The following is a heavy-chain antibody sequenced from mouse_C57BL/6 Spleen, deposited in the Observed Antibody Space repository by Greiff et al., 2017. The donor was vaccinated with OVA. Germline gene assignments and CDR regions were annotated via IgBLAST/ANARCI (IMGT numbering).Heavy chain of an antibody. D-gene: IGHD2-1*01. V-gene: IGHV3-6*01. Sequence: EVKLVESGPGLVKPSQSLSLTCSVTGYSITSGYYWNWIRQFPGNKLEWMGYISYAGSNHYHPSLKNRISIPRDTAKNQFFLKLNSVTTEDTATYYCARDAGNYWYFDVWGTGTTVTVSS. CDR1: GYSITSGYY. CDR3: ARDAGNYWYFDV. J-gene: IGHJ1*03. CDR2: ISYAGSN.